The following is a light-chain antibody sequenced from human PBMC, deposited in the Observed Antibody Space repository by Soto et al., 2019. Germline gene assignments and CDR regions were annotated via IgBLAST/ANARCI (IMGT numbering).Light chain of an antibody. V-gene: IGKV1-5*03. CDR2: KAS. CDR1: QSITRY. Sequence: DIQMTQSPSTLSASVGDRVTITCRASQSITRYLAWYQQKPGKAPKLLIYKASTLESGVPSRFSGSGSGTEFTLTISSLQPDDSATYHCQQYYSYSYTFGQGTKLEIK. J-gene: IGKJ2*01. CDR3: QQYYSYSYT.